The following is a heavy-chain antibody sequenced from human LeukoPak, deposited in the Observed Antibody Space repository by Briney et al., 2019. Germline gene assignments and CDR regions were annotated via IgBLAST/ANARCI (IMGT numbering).Heavy chain of an antibody. J-gene: IGHJ4*02. CDR2: INHSGST. CDR3: ARERRYYDFWSGYLPPGLFDY. Sequence: PSETLSLTCAVYGGSFSGYYWSWIRQPPGKGLEWIGEINHSGSTNYNPSLKSRVTISVDTSKNQFSLKLSFVTAADTAVYYCARERRYYDFWSGYLPPGLFDYWGQGTLVTVSS. CDR1: GGSFSGYY. V-gene: IGHV4-34*01. D-gene: IGHD3-3*01.